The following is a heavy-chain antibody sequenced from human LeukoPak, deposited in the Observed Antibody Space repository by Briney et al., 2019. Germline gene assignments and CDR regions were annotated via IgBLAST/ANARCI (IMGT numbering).Heavy chain of an antibody. D-gene: IGHD6-25*01. V-gene: IGHV1-2*02. CDR1: GYTFTGYY. Sequence: RASVKVSCKASGYTFTGYYMYWVRQAPGQGLEWMGWINPNSGGTNYAQKFQGRVTMTRDTSISTAYMELSRLRSDDTAVYYCARDSGRNWFDPWGQGTLVTVSS. J-gene: IGHJ5*02. CDR2: INPNSGGT. CDR3: ARDSGRNWFDP.